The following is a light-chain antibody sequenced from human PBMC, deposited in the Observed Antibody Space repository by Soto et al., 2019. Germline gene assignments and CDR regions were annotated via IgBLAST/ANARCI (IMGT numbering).Light chain of an antibody. CDR3: QQYYITPRT. CDR2: WAS. V-gene: IGKV4-1*01. CDR1: QSVLYSSNNKNY. J-gene: IGKJ1*01. Sequence: DIVMTQSPDSLAVSLGERATINCKSSQSVLYSSNNKNYLAWYQQKPGQAPKLIISWASTLESGVPDRFSGSGSGTDFSLTISSLQAEDVAVYYCQQYYITPRTFGQGTKVEI.